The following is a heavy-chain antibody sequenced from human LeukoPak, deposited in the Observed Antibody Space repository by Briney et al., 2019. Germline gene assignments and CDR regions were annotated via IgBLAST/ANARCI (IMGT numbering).Heavy chain of an antibody. Sequence: SQTLSLTCTVSGGSISSGGYYWSWIRQHPGKGLEWIGYIYYSGSTYYNPSLKSRVTISVDTSKNQFSLKLSSVTAADTAVYYCAGETPSSGPLGYFDYWGQGTLVTVSS. CDR1: GGSISSGGYY. J-gene: IGHJ4*02. V-gene: IGHV4-31*03. CDR2: IYYSGST. D-gene: IGHD3-22*01. CDR3: AGETPSSGPLGYFDY.